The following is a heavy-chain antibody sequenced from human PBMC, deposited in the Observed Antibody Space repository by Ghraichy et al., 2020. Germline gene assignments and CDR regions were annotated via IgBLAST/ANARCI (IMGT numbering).Heavy chain of an antibody. Sequence: SETLSLTCTVSGGSITSGDYYWSWIRQPPGKGLEWIGYIYYSGSTYYNPSLKSRATISVDTSKNQFSLKLSSVTAADTAVDYCASGMSRSHGYIPSGYDSGYVDLWGRGTLVTVSS. CDR2: IYYSGST. CDR3: ASGMSRSHGYIPSGYDSGYVDL. J-gene: IGHJ2*01. V-gene: IGHV4-30-4*01. CDR1: GGSITSGDYY. D-gene: IGHD5-12*01.